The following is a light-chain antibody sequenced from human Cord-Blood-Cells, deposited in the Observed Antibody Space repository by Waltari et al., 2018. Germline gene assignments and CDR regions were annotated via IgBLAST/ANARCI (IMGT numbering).Light chain of an antibody. J-gene: IGLJ3*02. CDR1: NIGSKS. CDR3: QVWDSSSDHWV. CDR2: YAS. V-gene: IGLV3-21*04. Sequence: SYVLPQPPSVSVAPGKTARITCGGNNIGSKSENWYQQKPGQAPVLVIYYASDRPSGIAEGFAGASSGNTTTLAVSRVEAGDEADYYFQVWDSSSDHWVFGGGAKLTGL.